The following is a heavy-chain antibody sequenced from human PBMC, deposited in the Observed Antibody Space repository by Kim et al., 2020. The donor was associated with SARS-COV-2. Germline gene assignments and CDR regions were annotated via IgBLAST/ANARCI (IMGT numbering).Heavy chain of an antibody. D-gene: IGHD2-2*01. Sequence: SETLSLTCTVSGGSISSSSYYWGWIRQPPGKGLEWIGSIYYSGSTYYKPSLKSRVTISVDTSKNQFSLKLSSVTAADTAVYYCARPVPPGPYYYYGMDVWGQGTTVTVSS. CDR2: IYYSGST. V-gene: IGHV4-39*01. CDR1: GGSISSSSYY. J-gene: IGHJ6*02. CDR3: ARPVPPGPYYYYGMDV.